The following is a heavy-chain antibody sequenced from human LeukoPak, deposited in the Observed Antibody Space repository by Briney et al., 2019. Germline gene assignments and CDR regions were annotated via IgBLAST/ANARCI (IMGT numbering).Heavy chain of an antibody. CDR2: IATDGGEK. CDR3: AGYCSGGSCPRAPLPFDY. V-gene: IGHV3-30-3*01. D-gene: IGHD2-15*01. CDR1: GFSFSSYV. J-gene: IGHJ4*02. Sequence: GGSLRLSCAGSGFSFSSYVMHWVRQAPGEGLEWVALIATDGGEKYYAESVKARFTISRDNSKTTLYLQMNSLRPEDTAVYYCAGYCSGGSCPRAPLPFDYWGQGTLVTVSS.